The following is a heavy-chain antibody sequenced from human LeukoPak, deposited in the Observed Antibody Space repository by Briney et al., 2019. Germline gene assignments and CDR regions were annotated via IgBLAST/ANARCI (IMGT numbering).Heavy chain of an antibody. CDR2: INTDGSTR. CDR3: AREFSSPAP. CDR1: GFTFGNYW. Sequence: PGGSLRLSCEASGFTFGNYWMHWVRQAPGKGLVWVSRINTDGSTRNYADSVKGRFTISRDNAKNTLYLQMNSLTAEDTAVYYCAREFSSPAPWGQGTLVTVSS. V-gene: IGHV3-74*01. J-gene: IGHJ5*02. D-gene: IGHD6-19*01.